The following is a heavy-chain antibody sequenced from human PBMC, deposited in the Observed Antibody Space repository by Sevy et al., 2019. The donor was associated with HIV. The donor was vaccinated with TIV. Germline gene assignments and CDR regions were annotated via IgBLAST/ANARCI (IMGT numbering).Heavy chain of an antibody. D-gene: IGHD3-3*01. CDR2: FYYTGST. J-gene: IGHJ6*02. V-gene: IGHV4-59*01. CDR1: GGSISPYY. Sequence: SETLSLTCTVSGGSISPYYWSWIRQPPGKGLEWVGYFYYTGSTNYNPSLVGRATISVDASKNQFFLKLTSVTAADTAVYYCARQGGVVDYGMDVWGQGTTVTVSS. CDR3: ARQGGVVDYGMDV.